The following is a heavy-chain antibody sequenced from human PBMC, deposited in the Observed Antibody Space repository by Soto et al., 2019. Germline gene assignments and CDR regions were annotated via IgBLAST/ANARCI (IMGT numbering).Heavy chain of an antibody. CDR2: IIPIFGTA. CDR1: GGTFSSYA. D-gene: IGHD3-22*01. Sequence: SVKVSCKASGGTFSSYAISWVRQAPGQGLEWMGGIIPIFGTANYAQKFQGRVTITADKSTSTAYMELSSLRSEDTAVYYCARSITMIVVVPGVPYYYGMNVWGQGTTVTVSS. CDR3: ARSITMIVVVPGVPYYYGMNV. J-gene: IGHJ6*02. V-gene: IGHV1-69*06.